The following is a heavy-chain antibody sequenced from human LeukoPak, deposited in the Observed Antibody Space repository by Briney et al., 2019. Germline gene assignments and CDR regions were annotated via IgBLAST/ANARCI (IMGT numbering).Heavy chain of an antibody. CDR2: INPSSGGT. D-gene: IGHD1-14*01. V-gene: IGHV1-2*06. Sequence: GASVKVSCKASGYTFTGYYIHWGRQAPGQGLEWMGRINPSSGGTKSAQKFQGRVTMTSDTSISTANMELRRLISDDTAVYYCARSYGDSGNHFNYMDVWGKGTTVTVSS. CDR1: GYTFTGYY. J-gene: IGHJ6*03. CDR3: ARSYGDSGNHFNYMDV.